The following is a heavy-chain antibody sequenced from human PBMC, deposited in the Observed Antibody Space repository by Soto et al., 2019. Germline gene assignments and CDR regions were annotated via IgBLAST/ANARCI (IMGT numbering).Heavy chain of an antibody. CDR2: IYPGDSDI. D-gene: IGHD3-22*01. CDR1: GYSFTSYW. Sequence: GESLKISCKGSGYSFTSYWIAWVRQVPGKGLELMGGIYPGDSDIRYSPSFQGQVTISADKSISTAYLQWSSLKASDSAMYFCARHYYYDSSYYYPTKTQLPLDYWGQGTLVTISS. CDR3: ARHYYYDSSYYYPTKTQLPLDY. J-gene: IGHJ4*02. V-gene: IGHV5-51*01.